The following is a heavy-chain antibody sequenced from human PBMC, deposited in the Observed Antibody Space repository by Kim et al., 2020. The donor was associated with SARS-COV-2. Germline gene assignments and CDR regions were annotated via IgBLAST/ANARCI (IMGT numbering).Heavy chain of an antibody. J-gene: IGHJ4*02. D-gene: IGHD2-2*01. CDR1: GLTFSDYY. CDR2: ISSTGTAT. V-gene: IGHV3-11*01. Sequence: GGSLRLSCAASGLTFSDYYMSWIRQAPGKGLEFVSFISSTGTATYYADSVKGRFTISRDNTNNSLYLQMNSLRAEDTAVYYCVRESRGVVVTGPAYWGQGTLVTVSS. CDR3: VRESRGVVVTGPAY.